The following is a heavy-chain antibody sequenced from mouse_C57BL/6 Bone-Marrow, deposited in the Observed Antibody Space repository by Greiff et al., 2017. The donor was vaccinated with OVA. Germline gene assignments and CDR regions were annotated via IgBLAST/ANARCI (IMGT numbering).Heavy chain of an antibody. CDR2: IYSSDSET. V-gene: IGHV1-61*01. CDR1: GYTFTSYW. D-gene: IGHD1-1*01. Sequence: QVQLQQPGAELVRPGSSVKLSCKASGYTFTSYWMDWVKQRPGQGLEWIGNIYSSDSETHYNQKFKDKATLTVDKSSSTAYMQLSSLTSEDSAVYYCAKGDYGSLPWFAYWGQGTLVTVSA. J-gene: IGHJ3*01. CDR3: AKGDYGSLPWFAY.